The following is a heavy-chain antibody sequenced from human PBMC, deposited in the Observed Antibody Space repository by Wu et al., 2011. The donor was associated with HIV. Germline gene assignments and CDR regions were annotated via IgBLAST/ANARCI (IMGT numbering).Heavy chain of an antibody. CDR1: GGTFSNDA. Sequence: QVQLVQSGADVKKPGSSVKVSCKPSGGTFSNDAINWVRQAPGQGLECVGGIIPMFEVTNYAQKFRGRVTITADKSTNTVYMEMSNLRSDDTAVYYCGSGTIVYGGNPFGYMAVWGKGTTVIVAS. D-gene: IGHD4/OR15-4a*01. CDR2: IIPMFEVT. V-gene: IGHV1-69*14. J-gene: IGHJ6*03. CDR3: GSGTIVYGGNPFGYMAV.